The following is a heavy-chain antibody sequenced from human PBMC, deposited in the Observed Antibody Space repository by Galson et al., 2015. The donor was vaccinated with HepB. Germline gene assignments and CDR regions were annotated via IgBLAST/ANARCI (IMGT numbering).Heavy chain of an antibody. V-gene: IGHV1-69*13. CDR1: GGTFSSYA. D-gene: IGHD3-16*01. CDR2: IIPIFGTA. Sequence: SVKVSCKASGGTFSSYAISWVRQAPGQGLEWMGGIIPIFGTANYAQKFQGRVTITADESTSTAYMELSSLRSEDTAVYYCARDTSTFDKLGAFDIWGQGTMVTVSS. J-gene: IGHJ3*02. CDR3: ARDTSTFDKLGAFDI.